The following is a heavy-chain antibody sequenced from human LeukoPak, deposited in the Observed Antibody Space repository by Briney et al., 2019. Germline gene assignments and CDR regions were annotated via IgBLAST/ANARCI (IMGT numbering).Heavy chain of an antibody. V-gene: IGHV3-21*01. D-gene: IGHD2-15*01. J-gene: IGHJ4*02. CDR2: ISSSSSYI. CDR1: GFTFSSYS. CDR3: ARDPVYCSGGSCYNYFDC. Sequence: GGSLRLSCAASGFTFSSYSMNWVRQAPGKGLEWVSSISSSSSYIYYTDSLKGRFTISRDNAMNSLYLQMNSLRAEDTAVYYCARDPVYCSGGSCYNYFDCWGQGTLVIVSS.